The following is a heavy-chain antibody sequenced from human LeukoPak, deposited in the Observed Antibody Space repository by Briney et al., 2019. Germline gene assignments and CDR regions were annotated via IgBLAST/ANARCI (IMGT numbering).Heavy chain of an antibody. Sequence: TGESLKISCKGSGYSFTSYWIGWVRQMPGKGLEWMGIIYPGDSDTRYSPSFQGQVTISADKSISTAYLQWSSLKASDTAMYYCARPLDDLEWLLLFVYWGQGTLVTVSS. D-gene: IGHD3-3*01. CDR3: ARPLDDLEWLLLFVY. CDR2: IYPGDSDT. CDR1: GYSFTSYW. V-gene: IGHV5-51*01. J-gene: IGHJ4*02.